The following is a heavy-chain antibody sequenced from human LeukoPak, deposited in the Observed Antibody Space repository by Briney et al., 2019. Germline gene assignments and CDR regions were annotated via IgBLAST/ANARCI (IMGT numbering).Heavy chain of an antibody. CDR1: GFTFSSYS. CDR2: ISSTSIYI. V-gene: IGHV3-21*01. J-gene: IGHJ4*02. D-gene: IGHD4-17*01. Sequence: PGGSLRLSCAASGFTFSSYSMDWVRQAPGKGLEWVSSISSTSIYIYYADSVKGRFTISRDNAKNSLYLQMDSLGAEDTAVYYCARHYGDYPPDDWGQGTLVTVSS. CDR3: ARHYGDYPPDD.